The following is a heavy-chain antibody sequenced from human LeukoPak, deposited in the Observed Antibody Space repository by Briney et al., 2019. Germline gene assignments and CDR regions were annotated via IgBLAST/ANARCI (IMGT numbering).Heavy chain of an antibody. CDR2: IFQSTST. D-gene: IGHD4/OR15-4a*01. J-gene: IGHJ6*04. CDR3: ARATYGGYCLDV. Sequence: PSETLSLTCTVSGDSISFGYFWGWIRQPPGKGLEWIGSIFQSTSTYYNPSLRSRVTISLDTSKNQFSLKLNSVTAADTAVYYCARATYGGYCLDVWGEGTTVTVSS. V-gene: IGHV4-38-2*02. CDR1: GDSISFGYF.